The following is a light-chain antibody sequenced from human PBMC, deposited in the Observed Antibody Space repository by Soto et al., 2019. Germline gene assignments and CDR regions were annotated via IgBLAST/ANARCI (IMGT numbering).Light chain of an antibody. V-gene: IGKV3-15*01. CDR2: GAS. J-gene: IGKJ1*01. Sequence: EIVLTQSPGTLSLSPGERATLSCRASQSVSSSYLAWNQQKPGQAPRLLIYGASTRATGIPARISGSGSGTEFTLTITSLQSEDFAVYYCQQYNKWRTFGQGTKVDIK. CDR1: QSVSSSY. CDR3: QQYNKWRT.